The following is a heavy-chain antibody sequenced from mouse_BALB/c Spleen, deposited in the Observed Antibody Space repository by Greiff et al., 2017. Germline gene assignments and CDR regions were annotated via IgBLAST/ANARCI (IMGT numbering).Heavy chain of an antibody. CDR2: ISYSGST. V-gene: IGHV3-2*02. D-gene: IGHD2-4*01. J-gene: IGHJ3*01. CDR3: ARDYDYDRAY. CDR1: GYSITSDYA. Sequence: EVQLQESGPGLVKPSQSLSLTCTVTGYSITSDYAWNWIRQFPGNKLEWMGYISYSGSTSYNPSLKSRISITRDTSKNQFFLQLNSVTTEDTATYYCARDYDYDRAYWGQGTLVTVSA.